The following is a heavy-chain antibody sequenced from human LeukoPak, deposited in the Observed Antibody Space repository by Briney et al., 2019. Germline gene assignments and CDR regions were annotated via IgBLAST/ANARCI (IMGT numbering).Heavy chain of an antibody. Sequence: GGSLRLSCAASGFTFSSYEMNWVRQAPGKGLEWVSYISSSGSTIYYADSVKGRFTISRDNAKNSLYLQMNSLRAEDTAVYYCARDALRVAYYYGMDVWGQGTTVTVSS. J-gene: IGHJ6*02. CDR2: ISSSGSTI. CDR1: GFTFSSYE. V-gene: IGHV3-48*03. CDR3: ARDALRVAYYYGMDV.